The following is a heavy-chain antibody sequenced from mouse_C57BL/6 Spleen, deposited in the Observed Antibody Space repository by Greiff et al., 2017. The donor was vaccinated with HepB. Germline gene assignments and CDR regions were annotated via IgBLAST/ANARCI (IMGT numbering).Heavy chain of an antibody. J-gene: IGHJ3*01. V-gene: IGHV1-63*01. CDR1: GYTFTNYW. CDR2: IYPGGGYT. CDR3: ARSYYGSSPPFAY. D-gene: IGHD1-1*01. Sequence: QVQLQQSGAELVRPGTSVKMSCKASGYTFTNYWIGWAKQRPGHGLEWIGDIYPGGGYTNYNEKFKGKATLTADKSSSTAYMQFSSLTSEDSAIYYCARSYYGSSPPFAYWGQGTLVTVSA.